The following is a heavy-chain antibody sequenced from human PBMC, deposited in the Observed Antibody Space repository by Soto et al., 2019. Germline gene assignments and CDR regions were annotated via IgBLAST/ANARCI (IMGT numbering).Heavy chain of an antibody. CDR3: AKELAAAGTDFKHDY. Sequence: GGSLRLPCAAFGFTFSGYAMSRVRQAPGKGLEWVSAISGSGGSTYYADSVKGRFTISRDNSKNTLYLQMNSLRAEDTAVYYCAKELAAAGTDFKHDYWGQGTLVTVSS. CDR1: GFTFSGYA. J-gene: IGHJ4*02. D-gene: IGHD6-13*01. V-gene: IGHV3-23*01. CDR2: ISGSGGST.